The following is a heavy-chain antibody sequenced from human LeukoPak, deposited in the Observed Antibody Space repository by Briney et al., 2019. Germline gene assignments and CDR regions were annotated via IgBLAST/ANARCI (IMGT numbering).Heavy chain of an antibody. D-gene: IGHD6-13*01. CDR1: GITFTKAW. Sequence: GGSLRLSCAASGITFTKAWMSWVRQAPGKGLEWVGRIKSKSDGGTIDYGAPVKDRFTISRDDSKNTLYLQMNSLKTEDTAVYYCTTDAGYSSRWYNYWGQGTLVTVAS. CDR3: TTDAGYSSRWYNY. J-gene: IGHJ4*02. V-gene: IGHV3-15*01. CDR2: IKSKSDGGTI.